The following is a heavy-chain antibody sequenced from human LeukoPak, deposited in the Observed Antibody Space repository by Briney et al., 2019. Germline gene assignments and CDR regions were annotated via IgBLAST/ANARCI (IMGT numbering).Heavy chain of an antibody. J-gene: IGHJ4*02. CDR2: ISSNGGST. D-gene: IGHD3-10*01. CDR1: GFTFSSYA. V-gene: IGHV3-64*01. CDR3: ARDLGELGLWFGELSSEPNYFDY. Sequence: GGSLRLSCAASGFTFSSYAMHWVRQAPGKGLEYVSAISSNGGSTYYANSVKGRFTISRDNSKNLLYLQLGSLRAEDMAVYYCARDLGELGLWFGELSSEPNYFDYWGQGTLVTVSS.